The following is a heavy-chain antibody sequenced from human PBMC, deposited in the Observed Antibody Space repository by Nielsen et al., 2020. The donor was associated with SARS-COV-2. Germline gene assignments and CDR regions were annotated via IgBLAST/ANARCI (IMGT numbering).Heavy chain of an antibody. D-gene: IGHD3-3*01. CDR2: ISSSSSTI. J-gene: IGHJ5*02. CDR1: GFTFSSYS. V-gene: IGHV3-48*02. Sequence: GGSLRLSCAASGFTFSSYSMNWVRQAPGKGLEWASYISSSSSTIYYADSVKGRFTISRDNAKNSLYLQMNSLRDEDTAVYYCARDSGDYDFWSGYANWFDPWGQGTLVTVSS. CDR3: ARDSGDYDFWSGYANWFDP.